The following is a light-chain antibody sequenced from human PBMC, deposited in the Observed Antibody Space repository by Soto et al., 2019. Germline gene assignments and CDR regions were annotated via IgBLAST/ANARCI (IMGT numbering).Light chain of an antibody. J-gene: IGLJ1*01. CDR1: SSDVCGYNY. V-gene: IGLV2-8*01. CDR2: EVS. CDR3: SSYAGXNNYV. Sequence: QSSLTQPPSASGSPGQSVTISCTGTSSDVCGYNYISWYQQHPGKAPKLMIYEVSKRPSGVPDRFSGSKSGNTASLTVSGLKAEDEADYYWSSYAGXNNYVFGNGTKVTXL.